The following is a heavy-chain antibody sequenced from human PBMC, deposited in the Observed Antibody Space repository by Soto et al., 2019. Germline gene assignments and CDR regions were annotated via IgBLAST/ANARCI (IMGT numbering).Heavy chain of an antibody. Sequence: PGESLKISCKGSGYSFTSYWIGWVRQMPGKGLEWMGIIYPGDSDTRYSPSFQGQVTISADKSISTAYLQWSSLKASDTAMYYCARSGYSSSWYPANNWLDPWGQGTLVTVSS. J-gene: IGHJ5*02. CDR2: IYPGDSDT. D-gene: IGHD6-13*01. CDR1: GYSFTSYW. CDR3: ARSGYSSSWYPANNWLDP. V-gene: IGHV5-51*01.